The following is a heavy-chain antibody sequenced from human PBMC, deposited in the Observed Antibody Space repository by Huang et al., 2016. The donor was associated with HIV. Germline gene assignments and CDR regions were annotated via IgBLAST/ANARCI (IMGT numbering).Heavy chain of an antibody. J-gene: IGHJ4*02. Sequence: QVQLQESGPGLVKPSETLSLTCTVSGGSISTHYWSWIRQPPGEGLAGVGSIEYRWRTTYSPSCKSRVTILLDASKNQFSLRVNSVTAADTAMYYCARDHHDFWRGYRRMYFFDHWGQGTLVTVSS. CDR3: ARDHHDFWRGYRRMYFFDH. D-gene: IGHD3-3*01. CDR1: GGSISTHY. CDR2: IEYRWRT. V-gene: IGHV4-59*11.